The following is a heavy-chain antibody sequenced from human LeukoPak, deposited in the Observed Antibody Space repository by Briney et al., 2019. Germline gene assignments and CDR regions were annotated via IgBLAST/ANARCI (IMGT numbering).Heavy chain of an antibody. D-gene: IGHD6-13*01. J-gene: IGHJ4*02. CDR2: INPSGGST. CDR3: ARERRRQQLPEIFDY. V-gene: IGHV1-46*01. CDR1: GYTFTSYY. Sequence: ASVKVSCKASGYTFTSYYIRWVRQAPGQGLGWMGIINPSGGSTSYAQKFQGRVTMTRDTSTSTVYMELSSLRSEDTAVYYCARERRRQQLPEIFDYWGQGTLVTVSS.